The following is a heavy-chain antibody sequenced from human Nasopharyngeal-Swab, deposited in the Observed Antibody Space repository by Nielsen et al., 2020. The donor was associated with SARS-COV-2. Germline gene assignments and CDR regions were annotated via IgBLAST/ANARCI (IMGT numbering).Heavy chain of an antibody. CDR2: INTNTGNP. J-gene: IGHJ4*02. CDR3: ARDLDRGNWGRREYFDY. CDR1: GYTFTSYA. Sequence: ASVKVSCKASGYTFTSYAMNWVRQAPGQGLEWMGWINTNTGNPTYAQGFTGRFVFSLDTSVSTAYLQISSLKAEDTAVYYCARDLDRGNWGRREYFDYWGQGTLVTVSS. D-gene: IGHD7-27*01. V-gene: IGHV7-4-1*02.